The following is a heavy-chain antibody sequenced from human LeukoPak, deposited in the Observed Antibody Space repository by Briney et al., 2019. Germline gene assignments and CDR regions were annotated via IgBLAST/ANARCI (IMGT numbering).Heavy chain of an antibody. D-gene: IGHD5-18*01. J-gene: IGHJ4*02. CDR1: GYTFTGYY. CDR2: INPNSGGT. V-gene: IGHV1-2*02. Sequence: ASVKVSCKASGYTFTGYYMHWVRQAPGQGLEWMGWINPNSGGTNYAQKFQGRVTMTRDTSISTAYMELSRLRSDDTAVYYCARDARGRYSYGYENDHWGQGTLVTGSS. CDR3: ARDARGRYSYGYENDH.